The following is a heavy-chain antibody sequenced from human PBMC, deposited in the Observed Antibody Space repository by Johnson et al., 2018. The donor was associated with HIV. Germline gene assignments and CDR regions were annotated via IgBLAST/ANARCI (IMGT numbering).Heavy chain of an antibody. V-gene: IGHV3-53*01. CDR2: IYSGGST. CDR3: ARGSGVLTGGDSDAFDI. D-gene: IGHD4-17*01. Sequence: VQLVESGGGLIQPGGSLRLSCVASGFTVRKGLEWVSVIYSGGSTYYADSVKGRFTISRDNSKNTLYLQMNSLRAEDTAVYYCARGSGVLTGGDSDAFDIWGQGTMVTVSS. J-gene: IGHJ3*02. CDR1: GFTV.